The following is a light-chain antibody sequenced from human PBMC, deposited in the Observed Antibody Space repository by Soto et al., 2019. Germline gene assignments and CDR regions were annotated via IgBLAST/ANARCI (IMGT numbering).Light chain of an antibody. CDR3: QQYGSSPRT. V-gene: IGKV4-1*01. Sequence: DIVMTQSPDSLAVSLGESATINCTSSLSVLYSSNNKNFVAWYQQKPGQSPKXLIYWASSRISGVPDRFSGSGSGTDCTLTISRLEPEDVAVYYCQQYGSSPRTLGQGTKVDIK. CDR1: LSVLYSSNNKNF. CDR2: WAS. J-gene: IGKJ1*01.